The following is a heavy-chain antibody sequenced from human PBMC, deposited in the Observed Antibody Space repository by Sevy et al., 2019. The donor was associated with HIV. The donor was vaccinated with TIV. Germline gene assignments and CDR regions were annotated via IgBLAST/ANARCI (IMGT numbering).Heavy chain of an antibody. CDR1: TFTFSSYS. CDR2: ISSSSGTR. CDR3: ASRGYCGGDSCYSVPNDY. V-gene: IGHV3-48*02. J-gene: IGHJ4*02. Sequence: GGSLRLSCAASTFTFSSYSMHWVRQAPGKGLEWVSYISSSSGTRFYVASVKGRFTISRDNSKISLFLQMSSLREEDTAVYYGASRGYCGGDSCYSVPNDYWGQGTLVTVSS. D-gene: IGHD2-15*01.